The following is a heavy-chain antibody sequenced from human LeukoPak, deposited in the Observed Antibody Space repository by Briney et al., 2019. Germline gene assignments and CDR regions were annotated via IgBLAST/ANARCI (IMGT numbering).Heavy chain of an antibody. CDR3: ARHTWIQLWSSFDY. Sequence: SETLSLTCTVSGGSISSYYWSWIRQPPGRGLEWIGYIYYSGSTNYNPSLKSRVTISVDTSKNQFSLKLSSVTAADTAEYYCARHTWIQLWSSFDYWGQGTLVTVSS. V-gene: IGHV4-59*08. CDR1: GGSISSYY. J-gene: IGHJ4*02. D-gene: IGHD5-18*01. CDR2: IYYSGST.